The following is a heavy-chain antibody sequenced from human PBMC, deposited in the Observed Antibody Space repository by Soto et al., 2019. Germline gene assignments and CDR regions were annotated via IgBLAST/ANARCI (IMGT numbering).Heavy chain of an antibody. J-gene: IGHJ4*02. CDR2: IHAGNGNT. Sequence: QVQLVQSGADVEKPGASVKVSCKASGYTFSSYAIHWVRQAPGQGLEWMGWIHAGNGNTKYSQNFQSRVTITRDTSATTAYMELNSLRSEDTAVYYCARGVAFLDYWGQGTLVTVSS. V-gene: IGHV1-3*01. CDR1: GYTFSSYA. CDR3: ARGVAFLDY. D-gene: IGHD2-15*01.